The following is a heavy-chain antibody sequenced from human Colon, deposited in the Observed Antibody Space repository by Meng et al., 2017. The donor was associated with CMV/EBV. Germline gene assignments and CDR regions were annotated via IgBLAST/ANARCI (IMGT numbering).Heavy chain of an antibody. CDR1: GGSFSGYY. Sequence: SETLSLTCAVYGGSFSGYYSTWIRQPPGKGLEWIGEINHSGTTNYNPSLKSRVTISVDTSKNQFSLNLSSVTAADTAVYYCARGGGSPHWGQGTLVTVSS. V-gene: IGHV4-34*01. J-gene: IGHJ4*02. CDR3: ARGGGSPH. D-gene: IGHD1-26*01. CDR2: INHSGTT.